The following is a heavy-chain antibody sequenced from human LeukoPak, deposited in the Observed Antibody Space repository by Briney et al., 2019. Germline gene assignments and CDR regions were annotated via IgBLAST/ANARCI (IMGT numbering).Heavy chain of an antibody. CDR2: INPNSGGT. CDR1: GYTFTGYY. J-gene: IGHJ6*02. CDR3: ASKPYYDSSGYYYYYYGMDV. D-gene: IGHD3-22*01. V-gene: IGHV1-2*02. Sequence: ASVTVSCKASGYTFTGYYMHWVRRAPGQGLEWMGWINPNSGGTNYAQKFQGRVTMTRDTSISTAYMELSRLRSDDTAVYYCASKPYYDSSGYYYYYYGMDVWGQGTTVTVSS.